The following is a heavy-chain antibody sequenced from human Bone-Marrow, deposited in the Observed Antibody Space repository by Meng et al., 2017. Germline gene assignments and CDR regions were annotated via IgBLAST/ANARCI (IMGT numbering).Heavy chain of an antibody. V-gene: IGHV4-4*02. D-gene: IGHD2-8*01. Sequence: QALLQESGPGLVKPSGTLSLTCAVSGGSISSSNWWSWVRQPQGKGLEWIGKIYHSGITIYNPSLKSRVTMSVDNSKNQFSLKLNSMTAADAAVYYCARDPAGGEDHQRVWGQGTLVTVSS. CDR1: GGSISSSNW. CDR3: ARDPAGGEDHQRV. J-gene: IGHJ4*02. CDR2: IYHSGIT.